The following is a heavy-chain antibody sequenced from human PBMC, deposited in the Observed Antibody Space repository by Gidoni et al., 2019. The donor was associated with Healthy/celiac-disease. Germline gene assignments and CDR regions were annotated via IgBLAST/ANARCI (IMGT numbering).Heavy chain of an antibody. CDR2: IYTSGST. D-gene: IGHD2-15*01. J-gene: IGHJ4*02. V-gene: IGHV4-61*02. Sequence: QVQLQESGPGLVTPSQTLSLTCTVSGGSISSGSYYWSWIRQPAGKGLEWSGRIYTSGSTNYNPSLKSRVTISVDTSKNQFSLKLSSVTAADTAVYYCARVGVVVAATDYWGQGTLVTVSS. CDR3: ARVGVVVAATDY. CDR1: GGSISSGSYY.